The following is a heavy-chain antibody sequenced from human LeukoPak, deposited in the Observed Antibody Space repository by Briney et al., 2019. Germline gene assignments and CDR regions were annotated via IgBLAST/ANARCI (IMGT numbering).Heavy chain of an antibody. CDR3: ARGNDYGDYVGIYFDY. V-gene: IGHV3-7*01. D-gene: IGHD4-17*01. CDR1: GFTFSSYW. CDR2: IKQDGSVS. Sequence: GRSLRLSCAASGFTFSSYWMSSVRQAPGRGLEWVANIKQDGSVSYYADSVKGRFTISRDNARSSLDLQMNSLRAEDTAVYYCARGNDYGDYVGIYFDYWGQETLVTVSS. J-gene: IGHJ4*02.